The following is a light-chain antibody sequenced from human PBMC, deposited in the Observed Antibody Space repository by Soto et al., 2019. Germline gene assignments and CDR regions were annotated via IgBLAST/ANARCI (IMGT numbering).Light chain of an antibody. CDR2: GAS. Sequence: EIVLTQSTGTLSLSPGERATLSCRASQSVSSSYLAWYQQKAGQAPRLLIYGASSRATGIPDRFSGSGSGTDFTLTISRLEPEDFAVYYCQQYGSSPYTFGQGTKLEIK. CDR3: QQYGSSPYT. CDR1: QSVSSSY. J-gene: IGKJ2*01. V-gene: IGKV3-20*01.